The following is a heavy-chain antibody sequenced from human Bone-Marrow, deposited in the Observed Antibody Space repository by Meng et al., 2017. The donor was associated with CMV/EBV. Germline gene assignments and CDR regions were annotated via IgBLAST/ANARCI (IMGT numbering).Heavy chain of an antibody. D-gene: IGHD6-19*01. CDR1: GFTFSSYW. J-gene: IGHJ4*02. CDR3: ARESSSSGRLRR. V-gene: IGHV3-74*01. Sequence: GGSLRLSCAASGFTFSSYWMHWVRQAPGKGLVWVSRINSDGSSTSYVDSVKGRFTITRDNAKNTPYLQMNSLRAEDTAVYYCARESSSSGRLRRWGQGTLVTVSS. CDR2: INSDGSST.